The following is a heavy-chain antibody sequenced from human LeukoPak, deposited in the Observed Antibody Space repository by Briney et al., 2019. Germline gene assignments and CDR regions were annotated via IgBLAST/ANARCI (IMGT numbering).Heavy chain of an antibody. CDR1: GGSISSGDYY. J-gene: IGHJ6*02. CDR2: IYYSGST. Sequence: SQTLSLTCTVSGGSISSGDYYWSWIRQPPGRGLEWIGYIYYSGSTYYNPSLKSRVTISVDTSKNQFSLKLSSVTAADTAVYYCARDPRFLEWVYGMDVWGQGTTVTVSS. D-gene: IGHD3-3*01. V-gene: IGHV4-30-4*01. CDR3: ARDPRFLEWVYGMDV.